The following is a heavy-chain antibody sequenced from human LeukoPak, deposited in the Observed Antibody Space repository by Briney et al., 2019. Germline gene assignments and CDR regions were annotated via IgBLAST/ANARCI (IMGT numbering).Heavy chain of an antibody. CDR2: ISYDGSNK. J-gene: IGHJ4*02. D-gene: IGHD2-2*01. V-gene: IGHV3-30-3*01. CDR1: GFTFSSYA. CDR3: ARVYCSSTSCYALDY. Sequence: GSLRLSCAASGFTFSSYAMHWVRQAPGKGLEWGAVISYDGSNKYYADSVKGRFTISRDNAKNSLYLQMNSLRAEDTAVYYCARVYCSSTSCYALDYWGQGTLVTVSS.